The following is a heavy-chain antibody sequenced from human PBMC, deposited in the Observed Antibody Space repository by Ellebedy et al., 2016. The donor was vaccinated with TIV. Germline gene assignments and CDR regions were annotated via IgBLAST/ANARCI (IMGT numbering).Heavy chain of an antibody. Sequence: SVKVSCKASGATFSSHAISWVRQAPGQGLEWMGGIMPIFRTANYAQEFQGRVTITADELGSTAYMELSSLRSEDTAVYYCARHSGYYWNYFDSWGQGTLVTVSS. V-gene: IGHV1-69*13. D-gene: IGHD3-22*01. CDR2: IMPIFRTA. CDR3: ARHSGYYWNYFDS. CDR1: GATFSSHA. J-gene: IGHJ4*02.